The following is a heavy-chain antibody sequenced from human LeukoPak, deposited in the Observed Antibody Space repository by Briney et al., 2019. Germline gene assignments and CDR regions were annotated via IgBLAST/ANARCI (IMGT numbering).Heavy chain of an antibody. CDR2: TYYRSTWYN. V-gene: IGHV6-1*01. Sequence: SQTLSLTCAISGDSVSSNSVTWNRIRQSPSRDLEWLGRTYYRSTWYNDYAVSVRGRITVNPDTSKNQFSLHLNSVTPEDTAVYYCARRLTQYDCFDPWGQGILVTVSS. J-gene: IGHJ5*02. CDR1: GDSVSSNSVT. D-gene: IGHD2-2*01. CDR3: ARRLTQYDCFDP.